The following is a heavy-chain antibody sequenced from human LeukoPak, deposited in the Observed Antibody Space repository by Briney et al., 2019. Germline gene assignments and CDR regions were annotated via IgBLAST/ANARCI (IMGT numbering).Heavy chain of an antibody. V-gene: IGHV3-23*01. Sequence: GGSLRLSCVASGFTFSNYAMSWVRQAPGKGLEWVSSTSGSGGITYYADSVKGRFTISRDNSKNTLYLQMNNLRAEDTAIYYCALRVGYCSGGSCQHWGQGTLVTVSS. CDR1: GFTFSNYA. D-gene: IGHD2-15*01. CDR3: ALRVGYCSGGSCQH. CDR2: TSGSGGIT. J-gene: IGHJ4*02.